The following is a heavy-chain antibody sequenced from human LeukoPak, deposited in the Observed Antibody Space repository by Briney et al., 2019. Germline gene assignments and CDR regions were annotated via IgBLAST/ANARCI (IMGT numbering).Heavy chain of an antibody. D-gene: IGHD3-9*01. CDR1: GGTFSSYA. J-gene: IGHJ3*02. CDR2: ISAYNGNT. Sequence: EASVKVSCKASGGTFSSYAISWVRQAPGQGLEWMGWISAYNGNTNYAQKLQGRVTMTTDTSTSTAYMELRSLRSDDTAVYYCARTQYYDILTGYYTGDAFDIWGQGTMVTVSS. CDR3: ARTQYYDILTGYYTGDAFDI. V-gene: IGHV1-18*01.